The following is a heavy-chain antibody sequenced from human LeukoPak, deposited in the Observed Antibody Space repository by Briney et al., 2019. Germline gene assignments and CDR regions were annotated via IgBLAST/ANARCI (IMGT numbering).Heavy chain of an antibody. J-gene: IGHJ4*02. D-gene: IGHD3-22*01. V-gene: IGHV3-21*01. CDR1: GFTFSSYS. CDR2: ISSSSSYI. CDR3: AKDGMPYYYDSSQYYFDY. Sequence: GGSLRLSCAASGFTFSSYSMNWVRQAPGKGLEWVSSISSSSSYIYYADSVKGRFTISRDNAKNSLYLQMNSLRAEDTAVYYCAKDGMPYYYDSSQYYFDYWGQGTLVTVSS.